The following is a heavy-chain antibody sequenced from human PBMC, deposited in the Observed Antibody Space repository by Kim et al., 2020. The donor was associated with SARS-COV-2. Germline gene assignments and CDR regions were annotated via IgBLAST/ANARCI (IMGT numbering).Heavy chain of an antibody. Sequence: GGSLRLSCAASGFTFSSYAMSWVRQAPGKGLEWVSAISGSGGSTYYADSVKGRFTISRDNSKNTLYLQMNSLRAEDTAVYYCAKNLPSGNYDFWSGYWNYWGQGTLVTVSS. CDR2: ISGSGGST. V-gene: IGHV3-23*01. CDR3: AKNLPSGNYDFWSGYWNY. CDR1: GFTFSSYA. J-gene: IGHJ4*02. D-gene: IGHD3-3*01.